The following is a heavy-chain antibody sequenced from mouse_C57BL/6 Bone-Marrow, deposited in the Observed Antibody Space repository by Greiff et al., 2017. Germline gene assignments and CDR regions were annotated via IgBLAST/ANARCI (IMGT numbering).Heavy chain of an antibody. Sequence: LLESGPGLVKPSQSLSLTCSVTGYSITSGYYWNWIRQFPGNKLEWMGYISYDGSNNYNPSLKNRISITRDTSKNQFFLKLNSVTTEDTATYYCAREDTLYAMDYWGQGTSVTVSS. J-gene: IGHJ4*01. V-gene: IGHV3-6*01. CDR1: GYSITSGYY. CDR3: AREDTLYAMDY. D-gene: IGHD5-1-1*01. CDR2: ISYDGSN.